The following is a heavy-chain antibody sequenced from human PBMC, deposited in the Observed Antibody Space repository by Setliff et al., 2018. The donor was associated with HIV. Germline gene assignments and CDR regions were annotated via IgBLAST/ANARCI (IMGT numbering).Heavy chain of an antibody. J-gene: IGHJ6*02. D-gene: IGHD6-19*01. CDR3: ARXEKLSAVAGTMYYYYAMDV. CDR2: IYHSGIT. V-gene: IGHV4-38-2*02. CDR1: GYSISSGYY. Sequence: SETLSLTCTVSGYSISSGYYWGWIRQPPGKGLEWIGSIYHSGITYYNSSLESRVTISVDTSKNQFSLKLSSVTAPDTAVYYCARXEKLSAVAGTMYYYYAMDVWGQGTTVTVSS.